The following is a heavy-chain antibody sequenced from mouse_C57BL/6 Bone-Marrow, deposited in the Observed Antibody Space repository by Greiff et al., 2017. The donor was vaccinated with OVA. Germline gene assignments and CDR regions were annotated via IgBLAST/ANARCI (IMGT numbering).Heavy chain of an antibody. D-gene: IGHD1-1*01. CDR1: GFTFSDYG. CDR3: AITTVVATDFDY. J-gene: IGHJ2*01. CDR2: ISSGSSTI. Sequence: EVMLVESGGGLVKPGGSLKLSCAASGFTFSDYGMHWVRQAPEKGLEWVAYISSGSSTIYYADTVKGRFTISRDNAKNTLFLQMTSLRSEDTAMDYCAITTVVATDFDYWGQGTTLTVSS. V-gene: IGHV5-17*01.